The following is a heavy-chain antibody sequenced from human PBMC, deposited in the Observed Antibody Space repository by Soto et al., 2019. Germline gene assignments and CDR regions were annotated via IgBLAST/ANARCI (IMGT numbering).Heavy chain of an antibody. Sequence: GGSLRLSCAASGFTFSSYAMSWVRQAPGKGLEWVSAISGSGGSTYYADSVKGRFTISRDNSKNTLYLQMNSLRAEDTAVYYCAKGGLGYCSSTSCYELDYWGQGTLVTVSS. D-gene: IGHD2-2*01. V-gene: IGHV3-23*01. CDR1: GFTFSSYA. J-gene: IGHJ4*02. CDR2: ISGSGGST. CDR3: AKGGLGYCSSTSCYELDY.